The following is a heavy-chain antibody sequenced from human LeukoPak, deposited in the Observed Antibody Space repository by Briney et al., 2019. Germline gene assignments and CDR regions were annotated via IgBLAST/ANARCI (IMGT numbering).Heavy chain of an antibody. D-gene: IGHD3-3*01. J-gene: IGHJ4*02. Sequence: SETLSLTCTVSGGSISSSSYYWGWIRQPPGKGLEWIGSIYYSGSTYYNPSLKSRVTISVDTSKNQFSLKLSSVTAADTAVYYCATYYDFWSGSPDTPPTDYWGQGTLVTVSS. CDR1: GGSISSSSYY. CDR3: ATYYDFWSGSPDTPPTDY. CDR2: IYYSGST. V-gene: IGHV4-39*01.